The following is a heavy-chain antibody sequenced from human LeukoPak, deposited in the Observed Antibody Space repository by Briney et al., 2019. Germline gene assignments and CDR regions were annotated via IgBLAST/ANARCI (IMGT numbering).Heavy chain of an antibody. J-gene: IGHJ4*02. V-gene: IGHV4-38-2*02. Sequence: PSETLSLTCTVSGYSISSGYYWGWIRQPPGKGLEWIGHIYTTGNTNYNPSLNSRVTISVDTSKNQFSLQLSSVTATDTAMYYCARVELATISWGQGTLVTVSS. CDR2: IYTTGNT. CDR1: GYSISSGYY. D-gene: IGHD5-24*01. CDR3: ARVELATIS.